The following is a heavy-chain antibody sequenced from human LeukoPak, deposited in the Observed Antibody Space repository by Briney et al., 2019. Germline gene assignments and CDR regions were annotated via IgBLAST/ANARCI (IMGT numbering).Heavy chain of an antibody. V-gene: IGHV1-2*06. Sequence: ASVKDSCKASGYTLTGYHMHWLRQAPGQGLEWMGRINPSSGGTNYAQKFQGRVTMTRDTSISTAYMELSRLRSDDTAVDYCARDGCTNGVCLWFDPWGQGTLVTVSS. CDR1: GYTLTGYH. CDR2: INPSSGGT. CDR3: ARDGCTNGVCLWFDP. D-gene: IGHD2-8*01. J-gene: IGHJ5*02.